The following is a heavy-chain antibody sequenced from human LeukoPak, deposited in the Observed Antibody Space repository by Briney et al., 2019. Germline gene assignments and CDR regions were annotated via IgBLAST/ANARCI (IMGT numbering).Heavy chain of an antibody. CDR2: TSGSGDRT. CDR1: GFTFGTHS. Sequence: PGGTLRLSCATSGFTFGTHSMSWVRQAPGKGLEWVSGTSGSGDRTHYADSVKGRFTISRDNSKNTVTFQRNSLTVDDTAVYYCAKYCVTTTCYERLFDFWGQGTLVTVSS. J-gene: IGHJ4*02. V-gene: IGHV3-23*01. D-gene: IGHD2-2*01. CDR3: AKYCVTTTCYERLFDF.